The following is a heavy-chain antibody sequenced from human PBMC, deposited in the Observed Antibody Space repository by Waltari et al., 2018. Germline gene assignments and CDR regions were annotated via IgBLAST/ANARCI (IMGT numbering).Heavy chain of an antibody. CDR2: VNPNTGAT. J-gene: IGHJ5*02. CDR1: GYTFINYE. Sequence: QVQLVQSGAEVLKPGASVKVSCQASGYTFINYEINWVRQAAGQGLEWMGWVNPNTGATAYAKKCQGRITMTWETSISTAYMELTNLRSDDTAVLYCARGRDVFANFDYNWFDPWGQGTLVTVSS. D-gene: IGHD2-21*01. CDR3: ARGRDVFANFDYNWFDP. V-gene: IGHV1-8*02.